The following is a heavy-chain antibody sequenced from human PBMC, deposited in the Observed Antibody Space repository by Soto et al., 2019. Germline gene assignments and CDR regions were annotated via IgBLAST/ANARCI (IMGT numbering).Heavy chain of an antibody. CDR1: GYAYTSYA. Sequence: GASVKVSCKAPGYAYTSYARHWVRQSPGQRLEWMGWINAGNGNTKYSQKFQGRVTITRDTSASTAYMELSSLRSEDTAVYYCARVGGSGSYQGAFDIWGQGTMVTVSS. V-gene: IGHV1-3*01. J-gene: IGHJ3*02. CDR2: INAGNGNT. CDR3: ARVGGSGSYQGAFDI. D-gene: IGHD3-10*01.